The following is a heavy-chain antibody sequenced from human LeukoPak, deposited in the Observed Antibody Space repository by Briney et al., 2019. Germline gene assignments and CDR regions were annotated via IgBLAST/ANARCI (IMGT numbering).Heavy chain of an antibody. Sequence: GGSLRLSCAASGFTVSSNYMSWVRQAPGKGLEWVSVIYSGGSTYYADSVKGRFTISRDNSKNTLYLQVNSLRAEDTAVYYCARSITIFGDKAYYYYYYMDVWGKGTTVTVSS. J-gene: IGHJ6*03. CDR2: IYSGGST. CDR3: ARSITIFGDKAYYYYYYMDV. CDR1: GFTVSSNY. V-gene: IGHV3-66*02. D-gene: IGHD3-3*01.